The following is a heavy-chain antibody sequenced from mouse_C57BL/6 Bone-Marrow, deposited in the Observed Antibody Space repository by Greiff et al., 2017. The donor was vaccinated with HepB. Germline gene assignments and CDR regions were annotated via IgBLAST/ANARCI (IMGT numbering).Heavy chain of an antibody. D-gene: IGHD1-1*01. V-gene: IGHV8-8*01. CDR2: IWWDDDK. CDR3: ARMPSYGPYYFDY. CDR1: GFSLSTFGMG. Sequence: QVTLKESGPGILQPSQTLSLTCSFSGFSLSTFGMGVGWIRQPSGKGLELLAHIWWDDDKYYNPALKSRLTISKDTSKNQVFLKIANVDTADTATYYCARMPSYGPYYFDYWGQGTTLTVSS. J-gene: IGHJ2*01.